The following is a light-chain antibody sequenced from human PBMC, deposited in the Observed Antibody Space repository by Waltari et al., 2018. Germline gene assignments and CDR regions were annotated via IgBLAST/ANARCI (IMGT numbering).Light chain of an antibody. CDR1: QSLLHSNGNTY. CDR2: RVS. CDR3: MQALQTPLT. Sequence: DIVMTQTPLSLPVTPGEPASISCRSSQSLLHSNGNTYLYWYLQKPGQPPRLLIYRVSNRFSGVPDWFSGSGSGTDFTLKISRVEAEDVGVYYCMQALQTPLTFGGGTKVEIK. J-gene: IGKJ4*01. V-gene: IGKV2-29*02.